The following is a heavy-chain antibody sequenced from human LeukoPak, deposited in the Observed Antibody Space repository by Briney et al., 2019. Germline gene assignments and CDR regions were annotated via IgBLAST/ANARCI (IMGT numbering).Heavy chain of an antibody. J-gene: IGHJ4*02. CDR3: AREGPAGSSSGVDY. CDR2: ISGDGGST. CDR1: GFTFGDYA. D-gene: IGHD6-6*01. V-gene: IGHV3-43*02. Sequence: GGSLRLSCAASGFTFGDYAMHWVRQAPGKGLEWVSLISGDGGSTYYADSVKGRFTISRDNSKNSLYLQMNSLRTEDTALYYCAREGPAGSSSGVDYWGQGTLVTVSS.